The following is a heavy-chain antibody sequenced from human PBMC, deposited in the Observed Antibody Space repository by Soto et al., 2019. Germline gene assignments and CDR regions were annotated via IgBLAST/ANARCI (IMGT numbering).Heavy chain of an antibody. CDR2: IGTAGDT. CDR3: ARGVGGLRYFDPRPFDY. V-gene: IGHV3-13*01. J-gene: IGHJ4*02. CDR1: GFTFSSYD. Sequence: PGGSLRLSCAASGFTFSSYDMHWVRQATGKGLEWVSAIGTAGDTYYPGSVKGRFTISRENAKNSLYLQMNSLRAEDTAVYYCARGVGGLRYFDPRPFDYWGQGTLVTVSS. D-gene: IGHD3-9*01.